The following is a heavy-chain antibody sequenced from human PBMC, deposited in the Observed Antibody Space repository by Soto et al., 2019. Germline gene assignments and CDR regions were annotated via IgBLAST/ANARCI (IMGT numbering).Heavy chain of an antibody. V-gene: IGHV4-4*07. D-gene: IGHD3-3*01. J-gene: IGHJ4*02. CDR3: ARGGQDFWSGPFDY. CDR1: DGYISNYF. CDR2: IDNSGST. Sequence: PSETQSLTYTVSDGYISNYFCNWIRQPAGKGLEWIGRIDNSGSTNYNPSLKSRITMSADTSRNQFSLKLNSVTAADTAVYYCARGGQDFWSGPFDYWGQGALVTVSS.